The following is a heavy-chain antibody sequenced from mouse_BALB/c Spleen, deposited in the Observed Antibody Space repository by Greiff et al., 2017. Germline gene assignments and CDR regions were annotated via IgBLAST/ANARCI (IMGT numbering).Heavy chain of an antibody. CDR2: INPGSSTI. Sequence: EVKLLESGGGLVQPGGSLNLSCAASGFDFSRYWMSWARQAPGKGQEWIGEINPGSSTINYTPSLKDKFIISRDNAKNTLYLQMSKVRSEDTALYYCARQDYYGSDAMDYWGQGTSVTVSS. CDR1: GFDFSRYW. CDR3: ARQDYYGSDAMDY. D-gene: IGHD1-1*01. V-gene: IGHV4-2*02. J-gene: IGHJ4*01.